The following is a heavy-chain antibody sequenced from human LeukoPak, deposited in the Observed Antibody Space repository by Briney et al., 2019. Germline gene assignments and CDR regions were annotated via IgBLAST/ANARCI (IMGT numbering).Heavy chain of an antibody. V-gene: IGHV3-48*01. Sequence: QSGGSLRLSCAASGFTFSTYNMNWVRQAPGKGPEWVSFISNSGSDMYYRDSVKGRFTISRDNSKNTLYLQMNSLRAEDTAVYYCAKTRPLDSSSWSHGDYWGQGTLVTVSS. D-gene: IGHD6-13*01. CDR2: ISNSGSDM. J-gene: IGHJ4*02. CDR3: AKTRPLDSSSWSHGDY. CDR1: GFTFSTYN.